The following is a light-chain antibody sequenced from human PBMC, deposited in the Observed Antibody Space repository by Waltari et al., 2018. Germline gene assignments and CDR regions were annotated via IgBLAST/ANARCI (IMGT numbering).Light chain of an antibody. V-gene: IGKV1-5*03. Sequence: DIQMTQSPSTLSASVGDSVPITCRASQTINRWLAWYQQKPGKAPKLLIYKASILESGVPPRFSGSGSGTEFTLTISSLQPDDFATYYCQHRGFGLGTKLQIK. CDR2: KAS. J-gene: IGKJ2*01. CDR1: QTINRW. CDR3: QHRG.